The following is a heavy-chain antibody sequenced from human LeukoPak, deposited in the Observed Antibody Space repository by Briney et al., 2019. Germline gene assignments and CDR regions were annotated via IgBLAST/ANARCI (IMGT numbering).Heavy chain of an antibody. CDR2: IYYSGST. Sequence: PSETLSLTCTVSGDSIRSYYWSWIRQPPGKGLEWIGYIYYSGSTNYNPSLKSRVTISADTSKNQFSLKLSSVTAADTAVYYCARDRSDSSGWNNCFDPWGQGTLVTVSS. V-gene: IGHV4-59*01. D-gene: IGHD6-19*01. J-gene: IGHJ5*02. CDR1: GDSIRSYY. CDR3: ARDRSDSSGWNNCFDP.